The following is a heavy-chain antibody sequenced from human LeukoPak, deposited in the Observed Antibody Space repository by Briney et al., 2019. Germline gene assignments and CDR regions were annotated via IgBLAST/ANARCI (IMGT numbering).Heavy chain of an antibody. J-gene: IGHJ3*02. D-gene: IGHD6-19*01. CDR1: GYTFTSYD. Sequence: GASVKVSCKASGYTFTSYDINWVRQATGQGLEWMGWMNPNSGNTGYAQKFQGRVTMTRNTSISTAYMELSSLRSEDTAVYYCARLRSSGWYGGDAFDIWGQGTMVTVSS. V-gene: IGHV1-8*01. CDR3: ARLRSSGWYGGDAFDI. CDR2: MNPNSGNT.